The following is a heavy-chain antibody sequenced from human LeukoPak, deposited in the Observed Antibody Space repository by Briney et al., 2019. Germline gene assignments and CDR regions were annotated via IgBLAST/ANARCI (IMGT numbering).Heavy chain of an antibody. V-gene: IGHV4-59*01. CDR1: GGPISTYY. J-gene: IGHJ4*02. CDR2: IYDSGST. CDR3: ARGVVYDILTGYPTLDH. Sequence: SETLSLTCTVSGGPISTYYWSWIRQPPGKGLEWIGYIYDSGSTNYNPSLESRVTISLDTSKNQFSLKLSSVTAADTAVYYCARGVVYDILTGYPTLDHWGQGTLVTVSS. D-gene: IGHD3-9*01.